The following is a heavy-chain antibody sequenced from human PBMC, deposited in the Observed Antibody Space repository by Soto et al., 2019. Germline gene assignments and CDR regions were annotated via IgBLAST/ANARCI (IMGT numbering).Heavy chain of an antibody. J-gene: IGHJ6*02. D-gene: IGHD1-1*01. CDR3: ARAQLEQYGMDV. V-gene: IGHV1-69*06. CDR2: IIPIFGTA. Sequence: QVPLVQSGAEVKKPGSSVKVSCKASGGTFSSSAISWVRQAPGQGLEWMGGIIPIFGTANYAQKFQGRVTITADNSTSTAYMELSSLRSEDTAVYYWARAQLEQYGMDVVGQGTTVTVAS. CDR1: GGTFSSSA.